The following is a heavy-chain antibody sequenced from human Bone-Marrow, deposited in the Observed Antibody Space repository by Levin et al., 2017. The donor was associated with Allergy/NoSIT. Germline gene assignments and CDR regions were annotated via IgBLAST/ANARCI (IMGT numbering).Heavy chain of an antibody. J-gene: IGHJ4*02. CDR2: ISHRGST. V-gene: IGHV4-38-2*01. D-gene: IGHD3-10*01. CDR3: ARAVGGAYGSGSYSFDR. Sequence: GSLRLSCAVSNYSITTGFFWGWIRQPPGKGLESIGSISHRGSTYYNPSLKSRVTISVDRSKNEFSLKLTSVTAADTAMYYCARAVGGAYGSGSYSFDRWGQGTLVTVSS. CDR1: NYSITTGFF.